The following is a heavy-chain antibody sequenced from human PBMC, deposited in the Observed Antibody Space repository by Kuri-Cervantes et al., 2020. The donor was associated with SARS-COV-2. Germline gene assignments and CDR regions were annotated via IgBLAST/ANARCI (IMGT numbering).Heavy chain of an antibody. J-gene: IGHJ1*01. CDR3: ASALGF. CDR1: GGSFSGYY. CDR2: INHSGST. V-gene: IGHV4-34*01. D-gene: IGHD7-27*01. Sequence: SQTLSLTCAVYGGSFSGYYWSWIRQPPGKGLEWIGEINHSGSTNYNPSLKSRVIISVDTSKNQFFLNLSSVTAADTAIYYCASALGFWGRGTLVTVSS.